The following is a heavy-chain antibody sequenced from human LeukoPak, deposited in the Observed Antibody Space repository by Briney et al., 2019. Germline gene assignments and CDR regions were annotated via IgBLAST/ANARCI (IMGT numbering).Heavy chain of an antibody. Sequence: GASVKVSCKASGYTFTSYDINWVRQATGQGLEWMGWMNPNSGSTGYAQEFQGRVTITRNTSISTAYMELSSLRPEDTAVYYCARSGYDAFDIWGQGTMVTVSS. CDR1: GYTFTSYD. D-gene: IGHD3-22*01. V-gene: IGHV1-8*03. J-gene: IGHJ3*02. CDR2: MNPNSGST. CDR3: ARSGYDAFDI.